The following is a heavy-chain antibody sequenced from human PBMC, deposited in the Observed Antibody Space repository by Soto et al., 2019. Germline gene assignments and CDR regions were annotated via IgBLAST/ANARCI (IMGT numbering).Heavy chain of an antibody. D-gene: IGHD3-9*01. CDR1: GFTFSNAW. Sequence: PGGSLRLSCAASGFTFSNAWMSWVRQAPGKGLEWVGRIKSKTDGGTTDYAAPVKGRFTISRDDSKNTLYLQMNSLKTEDTAVYYCTTTTPYYDILTGYYYYYGMDVWGQGTTVTAP. V-gene: IGHV3-15*01. J-gene: IGHJ6*02. CDR3: TTTTPYYDILTGYYYYYGMDV. CDR2: IKSKTDGGTT.